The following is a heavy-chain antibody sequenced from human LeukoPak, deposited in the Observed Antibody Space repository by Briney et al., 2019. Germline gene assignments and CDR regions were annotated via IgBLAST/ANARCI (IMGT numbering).Heavy chain of an antibody. CDR3: ARDNGGVIWYFDY. D-gene: IGHD3-16*01. CDR2: ISAYNGNT. V-gene: IGHV1-18*04. CDR1: GYTFTGYY. Sequence: EASVKVSCKASGYTFTGYYMHWVRQAPGQGLEWMGWISAYNGNTNYAQKLQGRVTMTTDTSTSTAYMELRSLRSDDTAVYYCARDNGGVIWYFDYWGQGTLVTVSS. J-gene: IGHJ4*02.